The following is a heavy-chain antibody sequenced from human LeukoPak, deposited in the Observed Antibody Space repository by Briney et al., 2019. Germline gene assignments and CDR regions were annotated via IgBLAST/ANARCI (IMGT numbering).Heavy chain of an antibody. CDR3: ARARGIAAPDY. CDR1: GFTFSSYA. J-gene: IGHJ4*02. CDR2: ISYDGSNK. Sequence: PGGSLRLSCAASGFTFSSYAMHWVRQAPGKGLEWVAVISYDGSNKYYADSVKGRFTISRDNSKNTLYLQMNSLRAEDTAVYYCARARGIAAPDYWGQGTLVTVSS. D-gene: IGHD6-13*01. V-gene: IGHV3-30-3*01.